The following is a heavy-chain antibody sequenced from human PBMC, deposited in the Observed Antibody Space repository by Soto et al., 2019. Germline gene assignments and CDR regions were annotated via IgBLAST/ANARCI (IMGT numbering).Heavy chain of an antibody. CDR3: AKDAEGGSPFRGAFDY. J-gene: IGHJ4*02. CDR1: RFTFTSYA. Sequence: GGSLRLSCVASRFTFTSYAMSWVRQAPGKGLEWVAAISASGGATIHADSVKGRLTISRDNSKNTLYLQMNSLRAEDTAVYYCAKDAEGGSPFRGAFDYWGQGTQVTVSS. CDR2: ISASGGAT. V-gene: IGHV3-23*01. D-gene: IGHD1-26*01.